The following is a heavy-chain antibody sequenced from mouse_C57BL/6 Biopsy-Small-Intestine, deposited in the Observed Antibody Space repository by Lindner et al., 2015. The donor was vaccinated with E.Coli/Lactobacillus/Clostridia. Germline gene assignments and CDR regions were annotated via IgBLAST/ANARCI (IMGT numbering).Heavy chain of an antibody. J-gene: IGHJ1*03. D-gene: IGHD2-4*01. CDR3: TTLRLRRGYWYFDV. Sequence: VQLQESGAELVRPGASVKLSCTASGFNIKDDYMHWVKQRPEQGLERIGWIDPENGDTEYASKFQGKATITADTSSNTAYLQLSSLTSEDTAVYYCTTLRLRRGYWYFDVWGTGTTVTVSS. V-gene: IGHV14-4*01. CDR1: GFNIKDDY. CDR2: IDPENGDT.